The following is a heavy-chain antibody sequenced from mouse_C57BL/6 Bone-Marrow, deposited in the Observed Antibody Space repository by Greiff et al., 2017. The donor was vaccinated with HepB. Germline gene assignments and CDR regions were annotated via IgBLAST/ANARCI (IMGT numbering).Heavy chain of an antibody. CDR2: INPNNGGT. Sequence: EVQLQQSGPELVKPGASVKMSCKASGYTFTDYNMHWVKQSHGKSLEWIGYINPNNGGTSYNQKFKGKATLTVNKSSSTAYMELRSLTSEDSAVYYCARRHYDGSSKGYYAMDYWGQGTSVTVSS. J-gene: IGHJ4*01. V-gene: IGHV1-22*01. CDR1: GYTFTDYN. D-gene: IGHD1-1*01. CDR3: ARRHYDGSSKGYYAMDY.